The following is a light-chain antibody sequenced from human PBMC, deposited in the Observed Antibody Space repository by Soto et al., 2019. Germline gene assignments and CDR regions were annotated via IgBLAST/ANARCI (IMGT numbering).Light chain of an antibody. CDR3: SSYTSSTTHVV. CDR1: SSDVGGYNY. J-gene: IGLJ2*01. CDR2: DVN. Sequence: QPVLTQPASVSGSPGQSITISCTGTSSDVGGYNYVSWYQQHPGKAPKLMIYDVNNRPSGVSNRFSGSKSGNTASLTISGLQAEDEADYYCSSYTSSTTHVVFGGGTKLTVL. V-gene: IGLV2-14*01.